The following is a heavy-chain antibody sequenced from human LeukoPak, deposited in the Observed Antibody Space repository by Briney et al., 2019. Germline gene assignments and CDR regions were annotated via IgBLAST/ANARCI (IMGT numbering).Heavy chain of an antibody. V-gene: IGHV4-59*08. D-gene: IGHD6-6*01. CDR2: IYYSGST. CDR3: ARGEYSTSPTDY. J-gene: IGHJ4*02. CDR1: GGSISSYY. Sequence: SETLSLTCTVSGGSISSYYWSWIRQPPGKGLEWIGYIYYSGSTNYNPSLKSRVTISVDTSKNQFSLKLNSVTAADTAVYYCARGEYSTSPTDYWGQGTLVTVSS.